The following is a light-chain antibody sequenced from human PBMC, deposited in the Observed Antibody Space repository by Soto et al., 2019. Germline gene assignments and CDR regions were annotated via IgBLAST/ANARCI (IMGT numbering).Light chain of an antibody. J-gene: IGKJ4*01. CDR1: QSFHTNY. CDR2: AAS. Sequence: EIVLTQSPGTLSLSPGERATLSCRASQSFHTNYLAWYQQRPGQAPRLLIYAASRRASGIPDRFSGSGSGTDFTLTISRLEPEDSAVYFCQKYDSTPGFTFGGGTKIESK. V-gene: IGKV3-20*01. CDR3: QKYDSTPGFT.